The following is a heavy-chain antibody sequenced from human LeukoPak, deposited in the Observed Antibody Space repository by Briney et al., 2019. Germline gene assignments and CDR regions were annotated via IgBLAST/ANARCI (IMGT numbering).Heavy chain of an antibody. CDR1: GFAFSSYA. Sequence: GGSLRLSCAASGFAFSSYAMSWVRQAPGKGLEWVSAISGSGGSTYYADSVKGRFTISRDNSKNTLYLQMNSLRAEDTAVYYCAKEGLRYFDWLFGFDYWGQGTLVTVSS. D-gene: IGHD3-9*01. J-gene: IGHJ4*02. CDR3: AKEGLRYFDWLFGFDY. V-gene: IGHV3-23*01. CDR2: ISGSGGST.